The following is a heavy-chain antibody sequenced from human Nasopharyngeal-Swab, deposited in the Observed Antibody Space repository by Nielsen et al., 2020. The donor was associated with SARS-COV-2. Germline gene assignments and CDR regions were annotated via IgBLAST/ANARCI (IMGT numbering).Heavy chain of an antibody. CDR1: GFTFSSYW. V-gene: IGHV3-74*01. J-gene: IGHJ6*02. D-gene: IGHD6-13*01. Sequence: GGSLRLSCAASGFTFSSYWMHWVRQAPGKGLVWVSRINSDGSSTSYADSVKGRFTISRDNAKNSLYLQMNSLRAEDTAVYYCAKSPIAAAGPYFYGMDVWGQGTTVTVSS. CDR3: AKSPIAAAGPYFYGMDV. CDR2: INSDGSST.